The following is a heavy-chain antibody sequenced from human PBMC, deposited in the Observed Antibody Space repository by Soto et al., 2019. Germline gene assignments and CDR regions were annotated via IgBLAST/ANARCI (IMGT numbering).Heavy chain of an antibody. D-gene: IGHD2-15*01. CDR1: GFTFSSYW. CDR3: ARDRREVVVAASRAYYYYMDV. J-gene: IGHJ6*03. Sequence: GGSLRLSCAASGFTFSSYWMSWVRQAPGKGLEWVANIKQDGSEKYYVDSVKGRFTISRDNAKNSLDLQMNSLRAEDTAVYYCARDRREVVVAASRAYYYYMDVWGKGTTVTVSS. CDR2: IKQDGSEK. V-gene: IGHV3-7*01.